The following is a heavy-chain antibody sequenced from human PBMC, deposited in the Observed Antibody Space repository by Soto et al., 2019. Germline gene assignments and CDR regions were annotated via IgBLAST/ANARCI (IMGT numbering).Heavy chain of an antibody. V-gene: IGHV3-9*01. CDR2: INWNSGSI. Sequence: EVQLVESGGGLVQPGRSLRLSCAASGFTFDDYAMHWVRQVPGKGLEWVSGINWNSGSIGYGDSVKGRFAISRDNANNSLHLQMNSLSAEDTAFYYGVKDESINWYGGHFRHWGQGTLVTVSS. CDR3: VKDESINWYGGHFRH. CDR1: GFTFDDYA. D-gene: IGHD6-13*01. J-gene: IGHJ1*01.